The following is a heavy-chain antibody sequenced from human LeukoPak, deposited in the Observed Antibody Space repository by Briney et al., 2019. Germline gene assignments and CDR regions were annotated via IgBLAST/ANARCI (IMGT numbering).Heavy chain of an antibody. CDR3: ARDAEYYYYGMDV. V-gene: IGHV1-2*02. Sequence: ASVKVSCKAFGYTFTGYSMHWVRQAPGQGLEWMGWINPNSGGTSYAQKFLGRVTMTRDTSISTAYMELSSLRSDDTAVYYCARDAEYYYYGMDVWGQGTTVTVSS. CDR1: GYTFTGYS. CDR2: INPNSGGT. J-gene: IGHJ6*02.